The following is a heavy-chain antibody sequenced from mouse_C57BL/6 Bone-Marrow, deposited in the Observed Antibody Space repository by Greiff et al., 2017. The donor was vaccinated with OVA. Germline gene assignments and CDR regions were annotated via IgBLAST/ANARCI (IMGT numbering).Heavy chain of an antibody. D-gene: IGHD4-1*01. J-gene: IGHJ4*01. CDR2: INPYNGDT. Sequence: VQLKQSGPELVKPGDSVKISCKASGYSFTGYFMNWVMQSHGKSLEWIGRINPYNGDTFYNQKFKGKATLTVDKSSSTAHMELRSLTSEDSAVYYCERGNWKYYAMDYWGQGTSVTVSS. CDR3: ERGNWKYYAMDY. CDR1: GYSFTGYF. V-gene: IGHV1-20*01.